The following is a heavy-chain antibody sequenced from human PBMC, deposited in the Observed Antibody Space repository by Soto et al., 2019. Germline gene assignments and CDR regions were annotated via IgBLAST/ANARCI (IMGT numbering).Heavy chain of an antibody. CDR1: GYTFTSYY. Sequence: GASVKVSCKASGYTFTSYYMHWVRQAPGQGLEWMGIINPSGGGTSYAQKFQGRVTMTEDTSTDTAYMELSSLRSEDTAVYYCSALLAWGQGTMVTVSS. J-gene: IGHJ3*01. CDR2: INPSGGGT. V-gene: IGHV1-46*01. CDR3: SALLA. D-gene: IGHD2-15*01.